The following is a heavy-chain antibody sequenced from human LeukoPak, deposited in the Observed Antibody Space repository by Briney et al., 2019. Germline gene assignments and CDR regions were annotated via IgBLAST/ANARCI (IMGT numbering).Heavy chain of an antibody. CDR1: GGSISSGDYY. V-gene: IGHV4-30-4*02. CDR2: IYYSGST. D-gene: IGHD2-2*01. CDR3: ARVVVVPAAKWYDAFDI. Sequence: PSETLSLTCTVSGGSISSGDYYWRWIHQPPGKGLEWIGYIYYSGSTYYNPSLKSRVTISVDTSKNQFSLKLSSVTAADTAVYYCARVVVVPAAKWYDAFDIWGQGTMVTVSS. J-gene: IGHJ3*02.